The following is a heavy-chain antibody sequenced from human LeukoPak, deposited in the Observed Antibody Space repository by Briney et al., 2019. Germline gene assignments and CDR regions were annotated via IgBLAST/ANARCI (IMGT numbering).Heavy chain of an antibody. D-gene: IGHD2-15*01. CDR2: IITIFGTA. V-gene: IGHV1-69*05. CDR1: EGTFSSYA. CDR3: AMPRYCSGGSCYLMGAFDI. Sequence: SVKVSCKASEGTFSSYAISSVRQAPGQEVEWMGRIITIFGTANYAQKFQGRVTITTDESTSTAYMELSSLRSDDTAVYYCAMPRYCSGGSCYLMGAFDIWGQGTMVTVSS. J-gene: IGHJ3*02.